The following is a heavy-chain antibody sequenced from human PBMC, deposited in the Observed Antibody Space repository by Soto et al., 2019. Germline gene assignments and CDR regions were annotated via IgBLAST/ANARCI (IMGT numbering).Heavy chain of an antibody. Sequence: QVQLVESGGGVVQPGRSLRLSCAASGFTFSSYGMHWVRQAPGKGLEWVAVISYDGSNKYYADSVKGQFTISRDNSKNTLYLQMNSLRAEDTAVYYCASQEGPDDGDYYFDYWGQGTLVTVSS. CDR2: ISYDGSNK. J-gene: IGHJ4*02. CDR3: ASQEGPDDGDYYFDY. CDR1: GFTFSSYG. D-gene: IGHD4-17*01. V-gene: IGHV3-30*03.